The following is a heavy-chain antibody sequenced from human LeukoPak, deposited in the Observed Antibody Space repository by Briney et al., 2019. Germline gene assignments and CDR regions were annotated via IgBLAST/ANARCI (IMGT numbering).Heavy chain of an antibody. CDR3: AKDPLDY. V-gene: IGHV3-30*18. J-gene: IGHJ4*02. CDR1: GFTFSSYG. CDR2: ISYDGSNK. Sequence: GWSLRLSCAASGFTFSSYGMHWVRQAPGKGLEWVAVISYDGSNKYYADSVKGRFTISRDNSKNTLYLQMNSLRAEDTAVYYCAKDPLDYWGQGTLVTVSS.